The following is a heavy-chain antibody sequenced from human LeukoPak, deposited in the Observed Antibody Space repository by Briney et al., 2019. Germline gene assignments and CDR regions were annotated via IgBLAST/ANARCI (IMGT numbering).Heavy chain of an antibody. J-gene: IGHJ6*02. CDR1: GFTFSSYA. V-gene: IGHV3-23*01. D-gene: IGHD2-21*01. CDR2: ISGSGGST. CDR3: AKDVRNSFAAYGMDV. Sequence: GGSLRLSCAASGFTFSSYAMSWVRQAPGMGLEWVSAISGSGGSTYYADSVKGRFTISRDNSKNTLYLQMNSLRAEDTAVYYCAKDVRNSFAAYGMDVWGQGTTVTVSS.